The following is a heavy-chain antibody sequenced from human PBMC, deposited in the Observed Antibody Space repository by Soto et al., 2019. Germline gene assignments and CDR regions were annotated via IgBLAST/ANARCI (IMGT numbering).Heavy chain of an antibody. Sequence: QAHLVQSGAEVKKPGASVKVSCKTSGYTFNIYGISWVRQAPGQGLEWMGWITGYNGNTHYAQKFEARLTRXXDXSTXKAYMELRSLTSDDTAVYYCARRVGVALVYEAFDIWGQGTMLTVYS. CDR1: GYTFNIYG. CDR3: ARRVGVALVYEAFDI. D-gene: IGHD2-15*01. J-gene: IGHJ3*02. CDR2: ITGYNGNT. V-gene: IGHV1-18*01.